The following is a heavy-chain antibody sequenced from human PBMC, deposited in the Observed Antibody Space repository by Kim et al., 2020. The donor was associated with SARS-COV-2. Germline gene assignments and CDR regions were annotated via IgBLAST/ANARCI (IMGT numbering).Heavy chain of an antibody. Sequence: SVKVSCKASGGTFSSYAISWVRQAPGQGLEWMGGIIPIFGTANYAQKFQGRVTITADESTSTAYMELSSLRSEDTAVYYCARDLFRHYYGSGSLYYFDYWGQGTLVTVSS. CDR1: GGTFSSYA. D-gene: IGHD3-10*01. CDR2: IIPIFGTA. V-gene: IGHV1-69*13. CDR3: ARDLFRHYYGSGSLYYFDY. J-gene: IGHJ4*02.